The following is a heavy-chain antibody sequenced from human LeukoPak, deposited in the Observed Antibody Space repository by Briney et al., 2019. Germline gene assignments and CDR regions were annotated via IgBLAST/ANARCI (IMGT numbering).Heavy chain of an antibody. CDR3: ARHKGYSSNWYYYYGMDV. Sequence: GESLKISCKGSGYSFTSYWISWVRQMPGKGLEWMGRIDPSDSYTNYSPSFQGHVTISADKSISTAYLQWSSLKAPDTAMYYCARHKGYSSNWYYYYGMDVWGKGTTVTVSS. J-gene: IGHJ6*04. D-gene: IGHD6-13*01. CDR1: GYSFTSYW. V-gene: IGHV5-10-1*01. CDR2: IDPSDSYT.